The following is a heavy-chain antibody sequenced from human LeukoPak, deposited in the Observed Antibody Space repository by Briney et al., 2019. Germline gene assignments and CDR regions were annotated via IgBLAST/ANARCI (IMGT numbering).Heavy chain of an antibody. J-gene: IGHJ6*02. D-gene: IGHD5-24*01. CDR2: IYPGDSDT. CDR1: GYSFTSYW. Sequence: GESLKISCKGSGYSFTSYWIGWVRQMPGKGLEWMGIIYPGDSDTRYSPSFQGQVTISADKSISTAYLQWSSLKASDTAMYYCASGEMATKRHYYYGMDVWGQGTTVTVSS. CDR3: ASGEMATKRHYYYGMDV. V-gene: IGHV5-51*01.